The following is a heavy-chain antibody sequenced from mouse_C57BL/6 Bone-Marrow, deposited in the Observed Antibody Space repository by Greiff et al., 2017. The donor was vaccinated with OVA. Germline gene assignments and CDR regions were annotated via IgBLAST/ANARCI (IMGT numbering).Heavy chain of an antibody. Sequence: DVKLQESGPGLVKPSQSLSLTCSVTGYSITSGYYWNWIRQFPGNQLEWMGYISYDGSNNYNQSLKNRISITRDTSKNQFFLKLNSVTTEDTATYYGARSHYGSPFAYWGQGTLVTVSA. CDR3: ARSHYGSPFAY. V-gene: IGHV3-6*01. J-gene: IGHJ3*01. CDR2: ISYDGSN. D-gene: IGHD1-1*01. CDR1: GYSITSGYY.